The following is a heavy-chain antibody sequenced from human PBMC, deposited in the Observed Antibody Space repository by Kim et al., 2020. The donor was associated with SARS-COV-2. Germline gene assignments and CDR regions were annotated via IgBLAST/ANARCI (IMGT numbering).Heavy chain of an antibody. V-gene: IGHV4-39*01. CDR3: AGGRGYDILTGYYRGYNWLDP. D-gene: IGHD3-9*01. J-gene: IGHJ5*02. CDR1: GGSISSSSYY. Sequence: SETLSLTCTVSGGSISSSSYYWGWIRQPPGKGLEWIGSIYYSGSTYYNPSLKSRVTISVDTSKNQFSLKLSSVTAADTAVYYCAGGRGYDILTGYYRGYNWLDPWGQGTLVTVSS. CDR2: IYYSGST.